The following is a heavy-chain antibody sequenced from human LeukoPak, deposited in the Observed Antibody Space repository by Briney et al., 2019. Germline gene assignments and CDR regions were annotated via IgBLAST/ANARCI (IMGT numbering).Heavy chain of an antibody. CDR1: GFTVSSNY. Sequence: GGSLRLSCAASGFTVSSNYMSWVRQAPGKGLEWVSVIYSGGSTYYADSVKGRFTISRDNSKNTLYLQMNSLRAEDTAVYYCAKAMYSSGWYGPNYFDYWGQGTLVTVSS. J-gene: IGHJ4*02. V-gene: IGHV3-53*01. D-gene: IGHD6-19*01. CDR2: IYSGGST. CDR3: AKAMYSSGWYGPNYFDY.